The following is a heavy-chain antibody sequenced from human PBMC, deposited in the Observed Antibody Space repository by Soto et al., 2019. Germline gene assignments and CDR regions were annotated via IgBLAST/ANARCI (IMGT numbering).Heavy chain of an antibody. V-gene: IGHV1-69*13. D-gene: IGHD2-15*01. CDR2: IIPIFGTA. J-gene: IGHJ5*02. CDR1: GGTFSSYA. Sequence: SVKVSCKASGGTFSSYAISWVRQAPGQGLEWMGGIIPIFGTANYAQKFQGRVTITADESTSTAYMELSSLRSEDKAVYYCARVLGLRSGGSCYPVQNRFDPWVQATLISVS. CDR3: ARVLGLRSGGSCYPVQNRFDP.